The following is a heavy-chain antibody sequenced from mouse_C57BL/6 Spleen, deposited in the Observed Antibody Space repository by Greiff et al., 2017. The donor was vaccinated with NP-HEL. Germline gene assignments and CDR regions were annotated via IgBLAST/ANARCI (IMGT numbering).Heavy chain of an antibody. Sequence: EVKLQESGPGLVKPSQSLSLTCSVTGYSITSGYYWNWIRQFPGNKLEWMGYISYDGSNNYNPSLKNRISITRDTSKNQFFLKLNSVTTEDTATYYCASESSYWYFDVWGTGTTVTVSS. CDR1: GYSITSGYY. D-gene: IGHD1-1*01. J-gene: IGHJ1*03. CDR2: ISYDGSN. CDR3: ASESSYWYFDV. V-gene: IGHV3-6*01.